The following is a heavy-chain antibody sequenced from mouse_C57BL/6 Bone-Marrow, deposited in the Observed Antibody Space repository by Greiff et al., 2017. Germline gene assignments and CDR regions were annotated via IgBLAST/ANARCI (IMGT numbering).Heavy chain of an antibody. CDR1: GYTFTDYD. Sequence: VQLQQSGAELVRPGASVTLSCKASGYTFTDYDMHWVKQTPVHGLEWIGAIDPETGGTAYNQKFKGQAILTADKSSSTAYMELRSLTSADSAVYYCTRSGELRLPFAYWGQGTLVTVSA. J-gene: IGHJ3*01. CDR2: IDPETGGT. V-gene: IGHV1-15*01. CDR3: TRSGELRLPFAY. D-gene: IGHD3-2*02.